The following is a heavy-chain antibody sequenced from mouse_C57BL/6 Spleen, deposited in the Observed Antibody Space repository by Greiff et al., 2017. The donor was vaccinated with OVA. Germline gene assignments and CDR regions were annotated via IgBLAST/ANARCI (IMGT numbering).Heavy chain of an antibody. CDR1: GYTFTSYW. CDR2: IDPSDSYT. Sequence: QVQLKQPGAELVMPGASVKLSCKASGYTFTSYWMHWVKQRPGQGLEWIGEIDPSDSYTNYNQKFKGKSTLTVDKSSSTAYMQLSSLTSEDSAVYYCARVSNYGFAYWGQGTLVTVSA. CDR3: ARVSNYGFAY. J-gene: IGHJ3*01. V-gene: IGHV1-69*01. D-gene: IGHD2-5*01.